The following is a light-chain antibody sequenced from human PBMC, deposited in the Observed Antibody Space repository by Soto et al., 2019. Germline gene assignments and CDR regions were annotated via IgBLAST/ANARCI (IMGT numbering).Light chain of an antibody. CDR2: DAS. J-gene: IGKJ1*01. V-gene: IGKV3-15*01. Sequence: DIVMTQSPPTLSVSPGESVTLSCRASQSVSSNLAWYQQKPGQAPRLLIYDASTRATGIPARFSGSGSGTEFTLTISSLQSGDFAVYYCQQYKKWPRTFGHGTKVDIK. CDR3: QQYKKWPRT. CDR1: QSVSSN.